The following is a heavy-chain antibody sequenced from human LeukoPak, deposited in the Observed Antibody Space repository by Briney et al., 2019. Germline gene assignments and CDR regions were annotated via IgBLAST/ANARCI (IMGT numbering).Heavy chain of an antibody. CDR1: GGSISSYH. D-gene: IGHD5-18*01. V-gene: IGHV4-59*05. Sequence: SETLSLTCTVSGGSISSYHWSWIRQPPGKGLEWIGSIHYSGSTYYNPSLKSRATISVDTSKNQFSLKLSSVTAADTAVYYCARYTGTNSYYFDYWGQGTLVTVSS. J-gene: IGHJ4*02. CDR2: IHYSGST. CDR3: ARYTGTNSYYFDY.